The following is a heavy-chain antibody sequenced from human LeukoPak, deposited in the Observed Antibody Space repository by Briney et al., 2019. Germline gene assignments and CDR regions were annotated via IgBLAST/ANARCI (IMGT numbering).Heavy chain of an antibody. Sequence: SETLSPTCTVSGGSISAYYWSWIRQPPGKGLEWIGDIYYSGSTRYNPSLKSRVTISVDTSKNQFSLKLNSVTAADTAVYFCARALKSFVLAVDYWGQGTMVAVSS. D-gene: IGHD3-16*02. CDR3: ARALKSFVLAVDY. V-gene: IGHV4-59*01. CDR1: GGSISAYY. CDR2: IYYSGST. J-gene: IGHJ4*02.